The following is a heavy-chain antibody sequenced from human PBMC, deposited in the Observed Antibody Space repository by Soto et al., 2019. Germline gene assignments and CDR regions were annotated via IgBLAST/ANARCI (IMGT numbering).Heavy chain of an antibody. CDR2: IYVGDSDI. J-gene: IGHJ4*02. CDR3: AREGGRRGTYYFDS. CDR1: GYTFSNHW. V-gene: IGHV5-51*01. D-gene: IGHD1-7*01. Sequence: PGESLKISCKASGYTFSNHWIGWVRQMPGKGLEWMGNIYVGDSDIRYRPSFQGQVTISADRSISTAYLQWSSLEALDTATYYCAREGGRRGTYYFDSWGQGTPVTVSS.